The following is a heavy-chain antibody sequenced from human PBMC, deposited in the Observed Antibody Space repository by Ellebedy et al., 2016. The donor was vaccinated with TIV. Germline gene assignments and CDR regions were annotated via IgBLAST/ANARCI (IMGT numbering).Heavy chain of an antibody. CDR3: ARIGVDYYYMDV. CDR2: ISSSSSYI. D-gene: IGHD3-10*01. J-gene: IGHJ6*03. V-gene: IGHV3-21*01. Sequence: GESLKISXAASGFTFSSYSMNWVRQAPGKGLEWVSSISSSSSYIYYADSVKGRFTISRDNAKNSLYLQMNSLRAEDTAVYYCARIGVDYYYMDVWGKGTTVTVSS. CDR1: GFTFSSYS.